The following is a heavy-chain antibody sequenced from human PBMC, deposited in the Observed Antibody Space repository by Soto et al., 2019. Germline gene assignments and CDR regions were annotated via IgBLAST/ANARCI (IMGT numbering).Heavy chain of an antibody. CDR1: GFTFSSYA. V-gene: IGHV3-23*01. CDR3: AKPNLYCSSTSCYDY. Sequence: GGSLRLSCAASGFTFSSYAMSWVRQTPGKGLEWVSDISGSGGRTYYADSVKGRFTISRDNSKNTLYLQMNSLRAEDTAVYYCAKPNLYCSSTSCYDYWGQGTLVTV. J-gene: IGHJ4*02. D-gene: IGHD2-2*01. CDR2: ISGSGGRT.